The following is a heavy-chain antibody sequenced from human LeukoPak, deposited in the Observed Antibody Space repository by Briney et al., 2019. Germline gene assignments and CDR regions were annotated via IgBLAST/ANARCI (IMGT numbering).Heavy chain of an antibody. CDR3: ARVVLGRRWLQTSYYYGMDV. CDR1: GGTFSSYA. Sequence: SVKVSCKASGGTFSSYAISWVRQAPGQGLEWMGGIIPIFGTANYAQKFQGRVTITADESTSTAYLELSSLTSEDTAVYYCARVVLGRRWLQTSYYYGMDVWGQGTTVTVSS. J-gene: IGHJ6*02. V-gene: IGHV1-69*13. CDR2: IIPIFGTA. D-gene: IGHD5-24*01.